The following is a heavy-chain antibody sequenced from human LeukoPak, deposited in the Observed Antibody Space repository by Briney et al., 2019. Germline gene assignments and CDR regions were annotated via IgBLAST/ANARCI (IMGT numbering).Heavy chain of an antibody. CDR3: ARDRVVVVPAAIGVYYHGMDV. CDR1: GGSISSYY. V-gene: IGHV4-59*01. CDR2: IYYSGST. J-gene: IGHJ6*02. Sequence: SETLSLTCTVSGGSISSYYWSWIRQPPGKGLEWIGYIYYSGSTNYNPSLKSRVTISVDTSKSQFSLKLSSVTAADTAVYYCARDRVVVVPAAIGVYYHGMDVWGQGTTVTVSS. D-gene: IGHD2-2*01.